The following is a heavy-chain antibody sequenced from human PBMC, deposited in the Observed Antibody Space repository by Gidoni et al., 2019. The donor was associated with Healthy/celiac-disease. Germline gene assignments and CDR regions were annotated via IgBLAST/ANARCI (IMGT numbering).Heavy chain of an antibody. Sequence: EVQLVESGGGLVKPGGSLRLSCAASGFTFSSYSMNWVRQAPGKGLEWVSSISSSSSYIYYADSVKGRFTISRDNAKNSLYLQMNSLRAEDTAVYYCARDGWDYYDSSGTFDYWGQGTLVTVSS. J-gene: IGHJ4*02. CDR3: ARDGWDYYDSSGTFDY. V-gene: IGHV3-21*01. CDR1: GFTFSSYS. D-gene: IGHD3-22*01. CDR2: ISSSSSYI.